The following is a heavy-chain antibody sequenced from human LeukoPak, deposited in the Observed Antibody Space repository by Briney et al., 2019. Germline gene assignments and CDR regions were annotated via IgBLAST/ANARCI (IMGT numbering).Heavy chain of an antibody. CDR2: IYTSGITNYNT. Sequence: SETLSLTCTVSGGSFSSYYWSWIRQPAGKGLEWIGRIYTSGITNYNTNYNPSLSSRVTMSVDTSKNQFSVKLNSATAADTAVYFCARAIWYGSGTTAFDYWGLGTLVTVSS. V-gene: IGHV4-4*07. CDR3: ARAIWYGSGTTAFDY. CDR1: GGSFSSYY. D-gene: IGHD3-10*01. J-gene: IGHJ4*02.